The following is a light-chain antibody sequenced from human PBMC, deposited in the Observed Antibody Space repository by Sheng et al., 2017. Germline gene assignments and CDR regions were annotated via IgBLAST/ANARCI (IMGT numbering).Light chain of an antibody. J-gene: IGKJ1*01. CDR1: QSVSSSY. CDR2: GAS. Sequence: DIVMTQSPGTLSLSPGERATLSCRASQSVSSSYLAWYQQKPGQAPRLLIYGASSRATGIPDRFSGSGSGTDFTLTISRLEPEDFAVYYCQQYDDSPSFGPGIRVEVK. V-gene: IGKV3-20*01. CDR3: QQYDDSPS.